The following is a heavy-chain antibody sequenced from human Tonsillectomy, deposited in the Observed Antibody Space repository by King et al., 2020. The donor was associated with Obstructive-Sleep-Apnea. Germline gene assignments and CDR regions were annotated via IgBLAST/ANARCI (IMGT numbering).Heavy chain of an antibody. CDR2: FSASGGST. CDR1: GFTFSSYA. D-gene: IGHD2-2*01. CDR3: AKDFWSDCSGTSCPHYYYYGMDV. V-gene: IGHV3-23*04. Sequence: VQLVESGGGLVQPGGSLRLSCAASGFTFSSYAMSWVRQAPGKGLEWVSTFSASGGSTYYADSVKGRFTISRDNSKNTLYRQMNRLRAEDTAVDYCAKDFWSDCSGTSCPHYYYYGMDVWGQGTTVTVSS. J-gene: IGHJ6*02.